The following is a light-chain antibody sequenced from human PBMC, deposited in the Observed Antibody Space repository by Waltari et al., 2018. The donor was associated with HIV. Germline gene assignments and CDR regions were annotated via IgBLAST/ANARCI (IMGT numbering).Light chain of an antibody. CDR3: TSYAGSNNLV. CDR2: EVF. Sequence: QSALTQPPSASGSPGQSVTISCTGKSSDAGGYNYVSWYQQHPGKAPKLMMYEVFKRPSGVPDRFSGSKSGNTASLTVSGLQAEDEADYYCTSYAGSNNLVFGGGTKLTVL. CDR1: SSDAGGYNY. J-gene: IGLJ2*01. V-gene: IGLV2-8*01.